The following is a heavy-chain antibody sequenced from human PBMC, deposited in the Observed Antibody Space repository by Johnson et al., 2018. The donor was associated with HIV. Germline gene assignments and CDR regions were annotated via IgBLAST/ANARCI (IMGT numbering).Heavy chain of an antibody. D-gene: IGHD4-17*01. CDR3: AKDRHDYGDLDAFDI. CDR2: IGTAGDT. J-gene: IGHJ3*02. V-gene: IGHV3-13*01. Sequence: VQLVESGGGLVQPGGSLRLSCAASGFTFSSYDMHWVRQATGKGLEWVSAIGTAGDTYYPGSVKGRFTIYRENAKNTLYLQMNSLRAEDTALYYCAKDRHDYGDLDAFDIWGQGTMVTVSS. CDR1: GFTFSSYD.